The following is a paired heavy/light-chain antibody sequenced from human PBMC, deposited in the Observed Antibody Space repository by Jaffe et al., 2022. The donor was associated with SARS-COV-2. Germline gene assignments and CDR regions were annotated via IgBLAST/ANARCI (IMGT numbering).Light chain of an antibody. CDR2: STN. V-gene: IGLV8-61*01. J-gene: IGLJ3*02. CDR1: SGSVSTSYY. Sequence: QTVVTQEPSFSVSPGGTVTLTCGFRSGSVSTSYYPSWYQQTPGQAPRTLIYSTNTRSSGVPDRFSGSILGNKAALTITGAQADDESDYYCVLYMGSGIWVFGGGTKLTVL. CDR3: VLYMGSGIWV.
Heavy chain of an antibody. CDR2: IFSGGGT. CDR3: ARGGLTGSRAHYYFDY. Sequence: EVQLVESGGGLIQSGGSLRLSCSASGFSVSSNYMSWVRQAPGKGLEWVSVIFSGGGTYYADSVKGRFTISRDSSKNILYLQMNSLRAEDTAVYHCARGGLTGSRAHYYFDYWGRGTLVTVSS. D-gene: IGHD3-9*01. CDR1: GFSVSSNY. V-gene: IGHV3-53*01. J-gene: IGHJ4*01.